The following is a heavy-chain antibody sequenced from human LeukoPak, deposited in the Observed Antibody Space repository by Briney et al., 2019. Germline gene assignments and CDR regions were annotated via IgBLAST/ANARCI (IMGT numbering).Heavy chain of an antibody. CDR3: AKDIDAAN. CDR2: ISASGVST. J-gene: IGHJ4*02. CDR1: GHTFSNYD. D-gene: IGHD2-15*01. Sequence: PGGSLRLSCAPSGHTFSNYDMICVRQAPGKGLEWVSGISASGVSTYTADSVKGRFSVSRDNSKNTMYLQMNSLRAEDTTVYIGAKDIDAANWGQGTLVAVSS. V-gene: IGHV3-23*01.